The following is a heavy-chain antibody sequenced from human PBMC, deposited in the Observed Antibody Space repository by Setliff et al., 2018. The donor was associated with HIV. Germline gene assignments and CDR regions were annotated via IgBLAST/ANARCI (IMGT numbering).Heavy chain of an antibody. CDR2: IRHDGSEK. Sequence: PGGSLRLSCQTSGCTFSSYGMHWVRQAPGKGLEWVATIRHDGSEKYYGDSVRGRFSISRDDSTKTLYLEMDNMQPEDTALYHCAKSRSIKWAFDYWGQGTLVTVSS. CDR3: AKSRSIKWAFDY. J-gene: IGHJ4*02. CDR1: GCTFSSYG. V-gene: IGHV3-30*02. D-gene: IGHD5-12*01.